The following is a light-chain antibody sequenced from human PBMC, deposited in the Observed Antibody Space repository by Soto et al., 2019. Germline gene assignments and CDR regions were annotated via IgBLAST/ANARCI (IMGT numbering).Light chain of an antibody. CDR3: QQSYRTPIT. J-gene: IGKJ5*01. CDR1: QSISAY. V-gene: IGKV1-39*01. Sequence: DIQLTQSAAPLSASVGDRFAITCLASQSISAYLNWYQQKPGQAPKVLIYAASNLQSGVPARFSGSGSGTDFTLTISSLQPEDVATYYCQQSYRTPITFGQGTRLEIK. CDR2: AAS.